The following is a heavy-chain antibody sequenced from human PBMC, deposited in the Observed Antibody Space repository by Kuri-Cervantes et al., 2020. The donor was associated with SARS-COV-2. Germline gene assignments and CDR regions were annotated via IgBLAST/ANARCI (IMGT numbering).Heavy chain of an antibody. D-gene: IGHD4-11*01. Sequence: ETLSLTCAASGFAVNSFYMSWVRQAPGKGLEWISNINSGGSTYYADSVKGRFTISRDDSKNTLYLQMNSLRPEDTAMYYCATETFDYWGQGTRVTVSS. J-gene: IGHJ4*02. V-gene: IGHV3-66*02. CDR3: ATETFDY. CDR1: GFAVNSFY. CDR2: INSGGST.